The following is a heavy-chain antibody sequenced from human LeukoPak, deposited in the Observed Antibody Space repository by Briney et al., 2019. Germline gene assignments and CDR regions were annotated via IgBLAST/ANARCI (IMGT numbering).Heavy chain of an antibody. J-gene: IGHJ4*02. CDR3: ARAGGYCSGGSCNSPNDY. V-gene: IGHV3-30*03. Sequence: GGSLRLSCAASGFTFSSYGMHWVRQAPGKWLEWVAVISYDGSNKYYADSVKGRFTISRDNSKNTLYLQMNSLRAEDTAVYYCARAGGYCSGGSCNSPNDYWGQGTLVTVSS. CDR1: GFTFSSYG. CDR2: ISYDGSNK. D-gene: IGHD2-15*01.